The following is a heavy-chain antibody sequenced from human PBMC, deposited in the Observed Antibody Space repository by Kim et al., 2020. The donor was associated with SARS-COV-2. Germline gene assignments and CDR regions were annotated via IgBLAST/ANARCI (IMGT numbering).Heavy chain of an antibody. CDR1: GYTFTSYA. V-gene: IGHV1-3*01. CDR3: ARVGGGWFGGVDY. D-gene: IGHD3-10*01. J-gene: IGHJ4*02. Sequence: ASVKVSCKASGYTFTSYAMHWVRQAPGQRLEWMGWINAGNGNTKYSQKFQGRVTITRDTSASTAYMELSSLRSEDTAVYYCARVGGGWFGGVDYWGQGTLVTVSS. CDR2: INAGNGNT.